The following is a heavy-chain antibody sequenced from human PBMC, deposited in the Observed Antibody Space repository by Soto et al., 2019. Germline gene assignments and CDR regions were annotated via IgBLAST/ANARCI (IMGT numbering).Heavy chain of an antibody. CDR3: ARWGTTGGLDV. J-gene: IGHJ1*01. CDR1: GFTFRSYV. V-gene: IGHV3-30*19. CDR2: TSYDGSNK. D-gene: IGHD3-16*01. Sequence: QVQVVESGGGVVQPGTSLRVSCVGSGFTFRSYVIHWVRQARGKGLEWVALTSYDGSNKYYGDSVRGRFTISRDNSRNTVHLQMDSLRVEDTALYYCARWGTTGGLDVWGQGTLVSV.